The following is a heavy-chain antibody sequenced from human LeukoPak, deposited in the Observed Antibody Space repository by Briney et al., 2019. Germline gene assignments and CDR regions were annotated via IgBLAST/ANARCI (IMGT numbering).Heavy chain of an antibody. Sequence: GGSLRLSCIASALTVSSNYMTWVRQAPGKGLEWVSVIYSGGATYYADSVKGRFTISRDNSKNTLYLQMNSLGAEDTAVYYCARELHLGQGTLVTVSS. CDR3: ARELH. J-gene: IGHJ4*02. V-gene: IGHV3-66*02. D-gene: IGHD1-26*01. CDR1: ALTVSSNY. CDR2: IYSGGAT.